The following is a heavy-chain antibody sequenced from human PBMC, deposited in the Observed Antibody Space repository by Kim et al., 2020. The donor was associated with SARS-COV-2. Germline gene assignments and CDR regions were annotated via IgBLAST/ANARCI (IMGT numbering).Heavy chain of an antibody. D-gene: IGHD2-2*01. J-gene: IGHJ4*02. CDR3: GRSSTTDYYFDY. Sequence: KDSQKCQGRVTITRDTSARTAYMELSSLRSEDTAVYYCGRSSTTDYYFDYWGQGTLVTVSS. V-gene: IGHV1-3*01.